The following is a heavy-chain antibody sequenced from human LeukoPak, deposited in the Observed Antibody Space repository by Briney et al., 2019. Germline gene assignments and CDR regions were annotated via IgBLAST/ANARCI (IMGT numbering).Heavy chain of an antibody. CDR1: GFTFSSFA. CDR2: IWYDGSNK. J-gene: IGHJ6*02. CDR3: ATDRFGMDV. Sequence: GGSLRLSCAASGFTFSSFAMSWVRQAPGKGLEWVALIWYDGSNKYYADSVKGRFTISRDNSKNTLYLQMNTLRAEDTAVYYCATDRFGMDVWGQGTTVTVSS. V-gene: IGHV3-33*08.